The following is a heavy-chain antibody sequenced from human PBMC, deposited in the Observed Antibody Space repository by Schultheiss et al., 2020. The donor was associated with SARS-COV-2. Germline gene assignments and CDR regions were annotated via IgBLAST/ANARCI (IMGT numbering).Heavy chain of an antibody. J-gene: IGHJ4*02. CDR3: ARDISTRSYDSSGLITTNY. V-gene: IGHV1-2*02. CDR2: INPNSGGT. Sequence: GGSLRLSCKASGYTFTGYYMHWVRQAPGQGLEWMGWINPNSGGTNYAQKFQGRVTMTRDTSISTAYMELSRLRSDDTAVYYCARDISTRSYDSSGLITTNYWGQGTLVTVSS. D-gene: IGHD3-22*01. CDR1: GYTFTGYY.